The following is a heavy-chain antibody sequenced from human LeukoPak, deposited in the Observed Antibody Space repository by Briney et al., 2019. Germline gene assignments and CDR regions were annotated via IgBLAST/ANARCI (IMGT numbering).Heavy chain of an antibody. V-gene: IGHV3-23*01. D-gene: IGHD2-2*02. CDR2: ISGSGGST. Sequence: PGGSLRLSCAASGFTFSSYAMSWVRQAPGEGLEWVSAISGSGGSTYYADSVKGRFTISRDNSKNTLYLQMNSLRAEDTAVYYCAKTYLVVPAAIHFDYWGQGTLVTVSS. CDR1: GFTFSSYA. J-gene: IGHJ4*02. CDR3: AKTYLVVPAAIHFDY.